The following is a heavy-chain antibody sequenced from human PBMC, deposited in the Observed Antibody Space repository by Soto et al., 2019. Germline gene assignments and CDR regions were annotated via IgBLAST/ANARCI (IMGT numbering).Heavy chain of an antibody. CDR1: RGSVSSPSYY. V-gene: IGHV4-61*01. CDR2: ISYSGIT. J-gene: IGHJ4*02. D-gene: IGHD3-22*01. Sequence: PSETLSLTCTVSRGSVSSPSYYWSWIRQPPGKGLEWIGYISYSGITNYNPSLRSRVTMSSDTSKNQFSLKVTSVTAADTAVYYCARVENDSSGYPKKCFDYWGQGALVTVSS. CDR3: ARVENDSSGYPKKCFDY.